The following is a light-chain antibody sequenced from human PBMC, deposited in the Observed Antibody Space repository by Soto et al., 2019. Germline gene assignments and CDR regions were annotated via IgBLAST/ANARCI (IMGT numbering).Light chain of an antibody. J-gene: IGKJ1*01. Sequence: DIVMTQSPGTLSLSPGERATLSCRASQSISSNYLAWYQQKPGQSPRLLIYGASSRATGIPDRFSGRGSGTDFTLTISRLEPEDFAVYYCQQYNNWPQTFGQGTKVDIK. CDR2: GAS. V-gene: IGKV3-20*01. CDR3: QQYNNWPQT. CDR1: QSISSNY.